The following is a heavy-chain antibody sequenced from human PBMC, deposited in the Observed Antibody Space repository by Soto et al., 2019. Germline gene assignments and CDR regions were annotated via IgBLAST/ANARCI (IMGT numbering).Heavy chain of an antibody. CDR1: GGSISSYY. J-gene: IGHJ4*02. V-gene: IGHV4-59*01. D-gene: IGHD5-12*01. CDR3: AGIKRGYSYGSIIDF. Sequence: SETLSLTCTVSGGSISSYYWSWIRQPPGKGLEWIGYVFYSGSTNYNPSLKSRVTISVDTPKNIFSLKLRSVTAADTAVYYCAGIKRGYSYGSIIDFWGQGARVTVSS. CDR2: VFYSGST.